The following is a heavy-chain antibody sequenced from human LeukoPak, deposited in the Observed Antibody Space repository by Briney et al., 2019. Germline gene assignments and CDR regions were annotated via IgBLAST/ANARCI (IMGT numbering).Heavy chain of an antibody. CDR3: AKGPQLGSAYHPDY. CDR1: GFTFSNAA. J-gene: IGHJ4*02. V-gene: IGHV3-23*01. CDR2: ITGSDDKT. D-gene: IGHD3-16*01. Sequence: GGSLRLSCAASGFTFSNAAMTWVRQAPGKGLEWVSTITGSDDKTYYADSVKGRFTISRDYSKNTLDLQMNSLRVEDTAIYYCAKGPQLGSAYHPDYWGQGTLVTASS.